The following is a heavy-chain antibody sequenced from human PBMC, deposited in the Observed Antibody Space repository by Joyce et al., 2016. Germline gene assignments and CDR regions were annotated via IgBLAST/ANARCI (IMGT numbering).Heavy chain of an antibody. J-gene: IGHJ5*02. V-gene: IGHV1-3*04. CDR1: GYIFSNYA. CDR3: ARGYDFVGDWSDP. Sequence: QVQLVQSGAEVKKPGASVKVSCKASGYIFSNYALHWVRQAPGQRLEWMGWINTGTGEKNYSPKLQGRLTFASDTSANIAVMELSRLRSEDTAIYYCARGYDFVGDWSDPWGQGTGVTVSS. D-gene: IGHD3-3*01. CDR2: INTGTGEK.